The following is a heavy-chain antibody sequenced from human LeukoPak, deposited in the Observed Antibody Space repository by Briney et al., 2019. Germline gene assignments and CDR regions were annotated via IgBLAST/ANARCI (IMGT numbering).Heavy chain of an antibody. V-gene: IGHV3-7*01. CDR3: ARGGYSFDY. CDR2: LHADGSEK. D-gene: IGHD5-12*01. Sequence: AGGSLRLSCVGSGFSLSGYWMSWVRQAPGKGPEWVARLHADGSEKYYVGSVKGRFTISGDNAKNLLYLQMNSLRVDDTAVYYCARGGYSFDYLGQGTLVTVSS. CDR1: GFSLSGYW. J-gene: IGHJ4*02.